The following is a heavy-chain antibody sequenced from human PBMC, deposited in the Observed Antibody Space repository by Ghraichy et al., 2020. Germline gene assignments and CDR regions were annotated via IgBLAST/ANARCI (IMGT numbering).Heavy chain of an antibody. Sequence: GESLNISCAASGFTFSSYVMHWVRQAPGKGLEWVAFIRYDGSKKYYADSVKGRFTISRDNSKNTLYLQMNSLRAEDTAVYYCTKDRSAYGAGSYYGFDYWGQGSLLTVSS. V-gene: IGHV3-30*02. D-gene: IGHD3-10*01. CDR3: TKDRSAYGAGSYYGFDY. J-gene: IGHJ4*02. CDR1: GFTFSSYV. CDR2: IRYDGSKK.